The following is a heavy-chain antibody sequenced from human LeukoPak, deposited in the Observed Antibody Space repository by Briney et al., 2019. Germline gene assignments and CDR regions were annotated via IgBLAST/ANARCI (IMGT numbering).Heavy chain of an antibody. J-gene: IGHJ3*02. Sequence: GGSLRLSCAASGFTFSSYAMSWVRQVPGKGLEWVSAISGSGDSTYYADSVKGRFTISRDNSKNTLYLQMNSLRAEDTAVYYCAKGQSGSYYLGRAFDIWGQGTMVTVSS. CDR3: AKGQSGSYYLGRAFDI. CDR1: GFTFSSYA. CDR2: ISGSGDST. V-gene: IGHV3-23*01. D-gene: IGHD1-26*01.